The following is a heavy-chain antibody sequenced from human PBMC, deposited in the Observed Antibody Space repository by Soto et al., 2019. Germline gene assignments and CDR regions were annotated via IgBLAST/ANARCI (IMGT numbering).Heavy chain of an antibody. CDR2: ISSSSSTI. CDR1: GFTFSSYS. J-gene: IGHJ4*02. V-gene: IGHV3-48*02. Sequence: EVQLVESGGGLVQPGGSLRLSCAASGFTFSSYSMNWVRQAPGKGLEWVSYISSSSSTIYYAVSVKGRFTISRDNAKNSLYLQMNSLRDEDTAVYYCAREDSSGYLLCDYWGQGTLVTVSS. D-gene: IGHD3-22*01. CDR3: AREDSSGYLLCDY.